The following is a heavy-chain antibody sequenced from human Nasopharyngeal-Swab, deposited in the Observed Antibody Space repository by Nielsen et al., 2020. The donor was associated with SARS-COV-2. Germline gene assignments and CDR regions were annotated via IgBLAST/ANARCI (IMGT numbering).Heavy chain of an antibody. J-gene: IGHJ6*02. CDR2: IYYSGST. V-gene: IGHV4-61*01. D-gene: IGHD3-10*01. CDR1: GGSISSGSYY. Sequence: SETLSLTCTVSGGSISSGSYYWSWIRQPPGKGLEWIGYIYYSGSTNYNPSLKSRVTISADTSKNQFSLKLSSVTAADTAVYYCARDHYGSGSPSMDVWGQGTTVTVSS. CDR3: ARDHYGSGSPSMDV.